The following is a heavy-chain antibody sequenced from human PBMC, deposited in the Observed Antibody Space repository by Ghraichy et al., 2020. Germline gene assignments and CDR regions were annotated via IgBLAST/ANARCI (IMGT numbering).Heavy chain of an antibody. V-gene: IGHV3-9*01. D-gene: IGHD2-2*01. CDR2: ISWNSGNI. CDR3: AKDMKRADCTSTSCYAFDY. CDR1: GFTFDDYA. J-gene: IGHJ4*02. Sequence: LSLTCAASGFTFDDYAMHWVRQAPGKGLEWVSSISWNSGNIGYADSVRGRFTISRDNAKTSLYLQMNSLRAEDTALYYCAKDMKRADCTSTSCYAFDYWGQGTLVTVSS.